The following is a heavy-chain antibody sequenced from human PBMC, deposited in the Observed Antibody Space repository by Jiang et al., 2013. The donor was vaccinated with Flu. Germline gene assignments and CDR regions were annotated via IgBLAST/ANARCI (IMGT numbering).Heavy chain of an antibody. D-gene: IGHD6-13*01. V-gene: IGHV1-69*01. J-gene: IGHJ4*02. CDR3: ARGPPYSSSWYRFDY. Sequence: QGRVTITADESTSTAYMELSSLRSEDTAVYYCARGPPYSSSWYRFDYWGQGTLVTVSS.